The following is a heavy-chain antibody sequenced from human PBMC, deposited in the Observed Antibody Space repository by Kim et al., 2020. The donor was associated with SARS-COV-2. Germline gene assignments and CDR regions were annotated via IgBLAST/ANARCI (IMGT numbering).Heavy chain of an antibody. J-gene: IGHJ6*02. CDR3: ARASYGSGSYYNGDFYHYYYGMDV. Sequence: SETLSLTCTVSGGSISSSSYYWGWIRQPPGKGLEWIGSIYYSGSTYYNPSLKSRVTISVDTSKNQFSLKLSSVTAADTAVYYCARASYGSGSYYNGDFYHYYYGMDVWGQGTTVTVSS. D-gene: IGHD3-10*01. CDR1: GGSISSSSYY. CDR2: IYYSGST. V-gene: IGHV4-39*07.